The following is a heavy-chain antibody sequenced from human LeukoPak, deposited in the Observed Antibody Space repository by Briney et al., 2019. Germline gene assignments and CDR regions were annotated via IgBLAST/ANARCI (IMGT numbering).Heavy chain of an antibody. V-gene: IGHV1-18*01. CDR1: GYTFTSYG. Sequence: ASVTVSCKASGYTFTSYGISWVRQAPGQGLEWMGWISAYNGNTNYAQKRQGRVTMTTDTSTSTAYMELRSLRSDDTAVYYCARDEPLMEELRALDYYYYGMDVWGQGTTVTVSS. CDR3: ARDEPLMEELRALDYYYYGMDV. D-gene: IGHD1-7*01. J-gene: IGHJ6*02. CDR2: ISAYNGNT.